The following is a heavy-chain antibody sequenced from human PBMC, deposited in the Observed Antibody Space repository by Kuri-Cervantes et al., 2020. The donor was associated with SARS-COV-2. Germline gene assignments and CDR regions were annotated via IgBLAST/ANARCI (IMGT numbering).Heavy chain of an antibody. J-gene: IGHJ4*02. D-gene: IGHD3-22*01. CDR2: FDPEDGET. V-gene: IGHV1-24*01. CDR3: ARGHENYYDSSGYYLDY. CDR1: GYTLTELS. Sequence: ASVKVSCKVSGYTLTELSMHWVRQAPGKGLEWMGGFDPEDGETIYAQKFQRRVTMTEDTSTDTAYMELSSLRSDDTAVYYCARGHENYYDSSGYYLDYWGQGTLVTVSS.